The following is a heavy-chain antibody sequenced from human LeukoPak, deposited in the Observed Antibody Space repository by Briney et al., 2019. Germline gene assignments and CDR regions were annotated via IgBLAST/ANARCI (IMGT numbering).Heavy chain of an antibody. Sequence: GGSLRLSCAASGFTFSSYWMSWVRQAPGKGLEWVANIKQDGSEKYYVDSVKGRFTISRDNAKNSLYLQMNSLRAEDTAVYYCARDRTGCSSTSCYYPNWFDPWGQGTLVTVSP. D-gene: IGHD2-2*01. CDR2: IKQDGSEK. CDR3: ARDRTGCSSTSCYYPNWFDP. V-gene: IGHV3-7*01. CDR1: GFTFSSYW. J-gene: IGHJ5*02.